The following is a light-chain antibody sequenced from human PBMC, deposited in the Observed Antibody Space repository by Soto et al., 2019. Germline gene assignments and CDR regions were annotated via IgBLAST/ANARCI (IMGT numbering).Light chain of an antibody. V-gene: IGKV1-17*01. J-gene: IGKJ1*01. CDR3: LQHNSYPWT. CDR2: SAS. Sequence: DIHLIQSPSSLSASIGDRVTVTCRASQRISNYLNWYQQKPGKAPKLLIHSASSLQSGVPSRFSGSGSGTEFTLTISSLQPEDFATYYCLQHNSYPWTFGQGTKVDIK. CDR1: QRISNY.